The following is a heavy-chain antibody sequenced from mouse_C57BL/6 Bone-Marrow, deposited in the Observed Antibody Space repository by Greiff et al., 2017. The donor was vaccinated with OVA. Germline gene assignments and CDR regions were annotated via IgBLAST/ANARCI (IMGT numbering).Heavy chain of an antibody. V-gene: IGHV1-26*01. Sequence: EVQLQQSGPELVKPGASVKISCKASGYTFTDYYMNWVKQSHGKSLEWIGDINPNNGGTSYNQKFKGKATLTVDKSSSTAYMELRSLTSEDSAVYYCASPSYYSNYGGFAYWGQGTLVTVSA. D-gene: IGHD2-5*01. CDR2: INPNNGGT. J-gene: IGHJ3*01. CDR1: GYTFTDYY. CDR3: ASPSYYSNYGGFAY.